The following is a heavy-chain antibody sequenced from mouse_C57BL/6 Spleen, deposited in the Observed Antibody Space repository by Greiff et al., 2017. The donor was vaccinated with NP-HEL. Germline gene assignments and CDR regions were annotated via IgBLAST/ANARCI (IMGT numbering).Heavy chain of an antibody. D-gene: IGHD1-1*01. Sequence: EVKLMESGGGLVKPGGSLKLSCAASGFTFSSYTMSWVRQTPEKRLEWVATISGGGGNTYYPDSVKGPFTISRDNAKNTLYLQMSSLRSEDTALYYCARRGITTVVAFDYWGQGTTLTVSS. CDR3: ARRGITTVVAFDY. CDR2: ISGGGGNT. J-gene: IGHJ2*01. V-gene: IGHV5-9*01. CDR1: GFTFSSYT.